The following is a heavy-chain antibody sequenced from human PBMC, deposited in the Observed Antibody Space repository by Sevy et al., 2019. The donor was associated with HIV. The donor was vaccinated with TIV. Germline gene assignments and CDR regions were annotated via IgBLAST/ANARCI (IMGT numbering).Heavy chain of an antibody. CDR3: AREGRSFGDASGMDV. D-gene: IGHD3-10*01. CDR1: GGSFSGYY. Sequence: SETLSLTCAVYGGSFSGYYWSWIRQPPGKGLEWIGEINHSGSTNYNPSLKSRVTISVDTSKNQFSLKLSSVTAADTAVYYCAREGRSFGDASGMDVWGQGTTVTVS. V-gene: IGHV4-34*01. J-gene: IGHJ6*02. CDR2: INHSGST.